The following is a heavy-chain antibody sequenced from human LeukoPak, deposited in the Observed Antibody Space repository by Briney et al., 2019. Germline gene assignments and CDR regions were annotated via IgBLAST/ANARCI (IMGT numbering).Heavy chain of an antibody. CDR1: GFIFSSYG. J-gene: IGHJ4*02. V-gene: IGHV3-23*01. Sequence: GGSLRLSCAASGFIFSSYGMSWVRQAPGKGLEWVSAITGSGDGAYYADSVKGRFTISKDISKKTLHLRMNSLRAEDTAVYYCAKASNYGEFDYWGQGTLVTVSS. CDR2: ITGSGDGA. CDR3: AKASNYGEFDY. D-gene: IGHD4-17*01.